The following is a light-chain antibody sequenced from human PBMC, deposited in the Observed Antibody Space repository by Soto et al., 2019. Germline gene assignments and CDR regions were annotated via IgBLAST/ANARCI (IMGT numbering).Light chain of an antibody. V-gene: IGLV2-8*01. CDR2: DVN. CDR3: SSYAGSNNLV. Sequence: QSALTQPPSASGSPGQSVTISCTGTSGDVGGYDYVSWYQQHPGKAPKIMIYDVNKRPSGVPDRFSGSKSGNTASLTVSGLQAEDEADYYCSSYAGSNNLVFGGGTKVTVL. J-gene: IGLJ2*01. CDR1: SGDVGGYDY.